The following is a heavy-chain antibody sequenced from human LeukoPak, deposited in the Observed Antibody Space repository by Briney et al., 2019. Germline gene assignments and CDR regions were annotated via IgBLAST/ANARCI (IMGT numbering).Heavy chain of an antibody. V-gene: IGHV4-39*01. CDR1: GGSISSSSYY. CDR2: IYYSGST. D-gene: IGHD6-13*01. Sequence: SETLSLTCTVSGGSISSSSYYWGWIRQPPGKGLEWIGSIYYSGSTYYNPSLKSRVTISVDTSKNQFSLKLSSVTAADTAVYYCARRTPGDSSIAAAGIGGWGQGTLVTVSS. J-gene: IGHJ4*02. CDR3: ARRTPGDSSIAAAGIGG.